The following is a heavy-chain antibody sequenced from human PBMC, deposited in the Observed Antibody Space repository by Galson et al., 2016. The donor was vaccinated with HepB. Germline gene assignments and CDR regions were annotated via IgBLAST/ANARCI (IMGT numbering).Heavy chain of an antibody. V-gene: IGHV3-9*01. J-gene: IGHJ4*02. CDR1: GFTFDDHA. D-gene: IGHD4-23*01. Sequence: SLRLSCAASGFTFDDHAMQWVRQAPGKGLEWVSGIAWNSGRTAYEDSVKGRFTISRDNAENSLYLQMNSLRVEDTAVYYCTRDMSTVITGSDYWGQGTLVTVSS. CDR2: IAWNSGRT. CDR3: TRDMSTVITGSDY.